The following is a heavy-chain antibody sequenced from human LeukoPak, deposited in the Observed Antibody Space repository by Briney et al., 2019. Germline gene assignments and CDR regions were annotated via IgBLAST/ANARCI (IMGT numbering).Heavy chain of an antibody. Sequence: SVTVSCTASGGTFSSYAISWVRQAPGQGLEWMGRIIPILGIANYAQKFQGRVTITADKSTSTAYMELSSLRSEDTAVYYCARNRGSYDAFDIWGQGTMVTVSS. CDR3: ARNRGSYDAFDI. D-gene: IGHD1-26*01. CDR1: GGTFSSYA. CDR2: IIPILGIA. J-gene: IGHJ3*02. V-gene: IGHV1-69*04.